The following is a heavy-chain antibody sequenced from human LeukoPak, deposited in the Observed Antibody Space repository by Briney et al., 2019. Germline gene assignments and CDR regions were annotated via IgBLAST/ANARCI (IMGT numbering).Heavy chain of an antibody. Sequence: ASVKVSCKASGYTFTDYYMHWVRQAPGQGLEWMGRINPNSDGTNYAQKFQGRVTMTRDTSISTAHMELSRLRSDDTAVYYCASYGESTWAFDIWGQGTMVTVSS. CDR3: ASYGESTWAFDI. CDR2: INPNSDGT. J-gene: IGHJ3*02. CDR1: GYTFTDYY. V-gene: IGHV1-2*06. D-gene: IGHD3-10*01.